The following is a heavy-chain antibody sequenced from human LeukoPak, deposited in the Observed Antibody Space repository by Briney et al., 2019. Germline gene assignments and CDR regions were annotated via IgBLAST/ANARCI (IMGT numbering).Heavy chain of an antibody. D-gene: IGHD3-3*01. V-gene: IGHV4-38-2*02. CDR2: IYYSGNT. CDR3: ARGAPYYDFWSGYSGFRYYYYMDV. Sequence: SETLSLTCTVSGYSISNGYYWDWIRQPPGKGLEWLGYIYYSGNTDYNPSLKSRVAISVDTSKNQFSLKLSSVTAADTAVYYCARGAPYYDFWSGYSGFRYYYYMDVWGKGTTVTVSS. CDR1: GYSISNGYY. J-gene: IGHJ6*03.